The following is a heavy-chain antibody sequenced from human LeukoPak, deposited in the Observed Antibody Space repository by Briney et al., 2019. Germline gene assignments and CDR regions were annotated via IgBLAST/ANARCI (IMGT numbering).Heavy chain of an antibody. J-gene: IGHJ4*02. Sequence: SETLSLTCTVSGDSVSSGSYYWSWIRQPPGKGLEWIGYIYYSWSTNYNPSLKSRVTISVDTSKNQFSLKLSSVTAADTAVYYCARVHTTVTTYYFDYWGQGTLVTVSS. CDR1: GDSVSSGSYY. D-gene: IGHD4-17*01. CDR3: ARVHTTVTTYYFDY. V-gene: IGHV4-61*01. CDR2: IYYSWST.